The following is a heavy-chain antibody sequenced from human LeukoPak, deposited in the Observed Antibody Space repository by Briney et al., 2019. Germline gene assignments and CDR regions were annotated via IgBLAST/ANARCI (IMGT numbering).Heavy chain of an antibody. CDR1: GFTFSSYA. J-gene: IGHJ4*02. CDR3: ARGYETAFDY. V-gene: IGHV3-30*04. CDR2: ISYDGSNK. D-gene: IGHD3-3*01. Sequence: GGSLRLSCAASGFTFSSYAMHWVRQAPGKGLEWVAVISYDGSNKYYADSVKGRFTISRDNAKNSLYLQMNSLRAEDTALYYCARGYETAFDYWGQGTLVTVSS.